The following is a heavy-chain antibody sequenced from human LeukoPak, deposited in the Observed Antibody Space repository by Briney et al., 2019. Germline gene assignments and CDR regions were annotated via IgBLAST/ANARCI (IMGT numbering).Heavy chain of an antibody. J-gene: IGHJ5*02. D-gene: IGHD1-26*01. CDR3: ARGRGNYVRWWFDP. CDR2: IYYSGST. V-gene: IGHV4-61*08. CDR1: IASVSTDAYS. Sequence: SETLSLTCTVSIASVSTDAYSWNWIRQPPGRGLEGIGSIYYSGSTNYNPSLTSRVTISVDTSKNQFSLKLSSVTAADTAVYYCARGRGNYVRWWFDPWGQGTLVTVSS.